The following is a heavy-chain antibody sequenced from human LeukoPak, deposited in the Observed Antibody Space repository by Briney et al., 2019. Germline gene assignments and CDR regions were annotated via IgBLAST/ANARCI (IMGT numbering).Heavy chain of an antibody. V-gene: IGHV1-18*01. CDR3: ASSPMVRGAGWFDP. CDR2: ISAYNGNT. J-gene: IGHJ5*02. Sequence: ASVKVSCKASGGTFSSYAISWVRQAPGQGLEWMGWISAYNGNTNYAQKLQGRVTMTTDTSTSTAYMELRSLRSDDTAVYYCASSPMVRGAGWFDPWGQGTLVTVSS. CDR1: GGTFSSYA. D-gene: IGHD3-10*01.